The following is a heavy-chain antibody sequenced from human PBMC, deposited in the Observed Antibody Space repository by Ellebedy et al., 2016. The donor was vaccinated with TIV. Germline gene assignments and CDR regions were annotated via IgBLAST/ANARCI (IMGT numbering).Heavy chain of an antibody. D-gene: IGHD3-16*01. Sequence: GESLKISCAASGFPFGFSFSRYAICWVRHASGQRLELVSAISVSGGSTYYADSVQGRFTISRDNSKNTLYLQLNSLRDEDAALYYCARTSTMTTFGASDFWGQGTMVTVSS. V-gene: IGHV3-23*01. CDR2: ISVSGGST. CDR1: GFPFGFSFSRYA. J-gene: IGHJ3*01. CDR3: ARTSTMTTFGASDF.